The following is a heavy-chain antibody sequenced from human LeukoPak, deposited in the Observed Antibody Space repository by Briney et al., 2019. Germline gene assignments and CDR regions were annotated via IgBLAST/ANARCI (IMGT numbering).Heavy chain of an antibody. CDR1: GYTFTGYY. CDR2: INPNSAGT. J-gene: IGHJ4*02. V-gene: IGHV1-2*06. D-gene: IGHD6-13*01. CDR3: ARGIAAAGKRDY. Sequence: ASVKVSXKASGYTFTGYYMHWVRQAPGQGLEWMGRINPNSAGTNYAQKFQGRVTMTRDTSISTAYMELSRLRSDDTAVYYCARGIAAAGKRDYWGQGTLVTVSS.